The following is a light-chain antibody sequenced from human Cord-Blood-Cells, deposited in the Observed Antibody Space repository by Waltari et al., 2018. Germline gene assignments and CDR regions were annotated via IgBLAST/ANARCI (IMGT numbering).Light chain of an antibody. CDR1: QSLLHSNGYNY. CDR2: LGS. Sequence: DMVMTQSPLSLPVTPGEPASISRRSIQSLLHSNGYNYLDWYLQKPGQSPQLLIYLGSNRASGVHDRFSGSGSGTDFTLKISRVEAEDVGVYYCMQALQTPWTFGQGTKVEIK. V-gene: IGKV2-28*01. CDR3: MQALQTPWT. J-gene: IGKJ1*01.